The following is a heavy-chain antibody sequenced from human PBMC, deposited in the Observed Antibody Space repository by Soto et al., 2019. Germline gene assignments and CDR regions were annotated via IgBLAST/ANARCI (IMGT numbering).Heavy chain of an antibody. Sequence: SETLSLTCTVSGGSIYRSGYYWGWIRQPPGRGLEWIGNIDYNGVTYSNPSLKSRVTISRDTSKNQFSLKLTPVTAADTALYYCGKVLVGATGHTDSDSWGPGTLVTVSS. CDR2: IDYNGVT. V-gene: IGHV4-39*01. CDR1: GGSIYRSGYY. D-gene: IGHD2-15*01. CDR3: GKVLVGATGHTDSDS. J-gene: IGHJ4*02.